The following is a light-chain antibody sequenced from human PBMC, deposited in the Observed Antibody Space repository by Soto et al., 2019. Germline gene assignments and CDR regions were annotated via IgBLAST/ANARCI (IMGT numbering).Light chain of an antibody. J-gene: IGKJ4*01. CDR1: QSISTY. CDR2: AAS. Sequence: DIQMTQSPSSLSASVGDRVTITCRASQSISTYLNWYQQKAGLAPKLLIYAASSLQSGVPSRFSGSGSGTDFTLTISSLQPEDFATYYCQQLNSYPLTFGGGTKEDIK. V-gene: IGKV1-39*01. CDR3: QQLNSYPLT.